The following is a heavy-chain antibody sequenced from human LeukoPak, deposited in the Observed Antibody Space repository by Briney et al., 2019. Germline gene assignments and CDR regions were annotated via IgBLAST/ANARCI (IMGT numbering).Heavy chain of an antibody. V-gene: IGHV3-72*01. CDR1: GFSIADHH. CDR3: VRVVTTRSGWYHFDN. CDR2: SATTKPNSCTA. J-gene: IGHJ4*02. D-gene: IGHD6-13*01. Sequence: GGSLRLSCAGAGFSIADHHMDWVRQAPGTGLEWIGRSATTKPNSCTAQYAASVRGRFTISRDDSQNSLYLHLNSLKTEDTAVYYCVRVVTTRSGWYHFDNWGLGTLVSVSS.